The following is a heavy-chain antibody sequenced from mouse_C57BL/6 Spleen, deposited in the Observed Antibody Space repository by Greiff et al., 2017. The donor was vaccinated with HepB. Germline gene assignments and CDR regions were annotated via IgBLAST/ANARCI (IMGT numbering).Heavy chain of an antibody. CDR2: IHPNSGST. D-gene: IGHD4-1*01. J-gene: IGHJ2*01. CDR3: ARRGDWDYFDY. CDR1: GYTFTSYW. V-gene: IGHV1-64*01. Sequence: QVQLQQPGAELVKPGASVKLSCKASGYTFTSYWMHWVKQRPGQGLEWIGMIHPNSGSTNYNEKFKSKATLTVDKSSSTAYMQLSSLTSEDSAVYYCARRGDWDYFDYWGQGTTLTVSS.